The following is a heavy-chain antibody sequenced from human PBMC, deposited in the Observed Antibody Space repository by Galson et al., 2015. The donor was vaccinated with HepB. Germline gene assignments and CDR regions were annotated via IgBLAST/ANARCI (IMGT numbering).Heavy chain of an antibody. J-gene: IGHJ3*02. CDR2: INPSGGST. CDR3: ASPRRGSGSWDAFDI. V-gene: IGHV1-46*01. CDR1: GYTFTSYY. D-gene: IGHD3-10*01. Sequence: SVKVSCKASGYTFTSYYMHWVRQAPGQGLEWMGIINPSGGSTSYAQKFQGRVTMTRDTSTSTVYMELSSLRSEDTAVYYCASPRRGSGSWDAFDIWGQGTMVTVSS.